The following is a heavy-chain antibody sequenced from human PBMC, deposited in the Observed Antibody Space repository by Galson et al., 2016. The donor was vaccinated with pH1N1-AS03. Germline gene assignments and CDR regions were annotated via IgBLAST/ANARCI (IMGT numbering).Heavy chain of an antibody. Sequence: SLRLSCAASGFTFSIYGIHWVRQAPGKGLEWVAVISYDGNNKYYADPVKGRFTIPRDNSNNRLYLQMNSLRSEDTAVYYCARDAPPPGDSDSSGIFDHWGQGTLSPSPQ. CDR3: ARDAPPPGDSDSSGIFDH. J-gene: IGHJ4*02. CDR1: GFTFSIYG. V-gene: IGHV3-30*03. D-gene: IGHD3-22*01. CDR2: ISYDGNNK.